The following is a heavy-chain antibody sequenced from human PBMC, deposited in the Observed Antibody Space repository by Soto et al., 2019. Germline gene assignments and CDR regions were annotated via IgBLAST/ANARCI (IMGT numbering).Heavy chain of an antibody. V-gene: IGHV4-59*01. CDR2: ISYSGST. J-gene: IGHJ6*02. Sequence: SQTLSLTCTVSGGSMGSYYWSWIRQPPGKGLEWIGYISYSGSTNYNPSLQSRVHISVDTSKNQFALKLSSVTASNTSVYYGARGMSFSAALLDYYYYGMAVGGQGTTLTVSS. CDR1: GGSMGSYY. CDR3: ARGMSFSAALLDYYYYGMAV. D-gene: IGHD2-15*01.